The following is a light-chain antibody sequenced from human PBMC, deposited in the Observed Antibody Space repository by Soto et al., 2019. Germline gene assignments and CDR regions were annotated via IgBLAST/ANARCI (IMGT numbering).Light chain of an antibody. CDR1: QSISRF. CDR3: QQSYTTPQT. CDR2: VAS. J-gene: IGKJ1*01. Sequence: DIQMTQPPSSLSASVGDRVTITCRASQSISRFLNWYQQKPGKAPKLLIHVASSLQGGVPSRFSGSGSGTDFTLTISSLQPEDFATYYCQQSYTTPQTFGQGTKVDIK. V-gene: IGKV1-39*01.